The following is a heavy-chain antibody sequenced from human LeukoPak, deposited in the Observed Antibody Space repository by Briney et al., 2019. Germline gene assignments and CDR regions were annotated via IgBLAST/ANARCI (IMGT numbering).Heavy chain of an antibody. V-gene: IGHV3-23*01. CDR1: GFTFSSFA. CDR2: ISSSGGST. CDR3: AKKNGDYGDTSKIDY. J-gene: IGHJ4*02. D-gene: IGHD4-17*01. Sequence: GGSLTLSCAASGFTFSSFAMSWVRQAPGKELEWVSAISSSGGSTYHADSVKGRFTISRDNSKNTLYLQMYSLRAEDTAIYYCAKKNGDYGDTSKIDYWGQGTLVTVSS.